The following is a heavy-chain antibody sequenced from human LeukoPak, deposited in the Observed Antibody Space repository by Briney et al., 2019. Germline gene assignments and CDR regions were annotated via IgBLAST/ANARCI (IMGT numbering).Heavy chain of an antibody. CDR3: ARVGFAGSSGGDY. D-gene: IGHD2-15*01. CDR2: ISYDGSNK. J-gene: IGHJ4*02. Sequence: GGSLRLSCAASGFTFSSYAMHWVRQAPGKGLEWVAVISYDGSNKYYADSVKGRFTISRDNAKNSLYLQMNGLRDEDTADYYCARVGFAGSSGGDYWGQGTLVTVSS. CDR1: GFTFSSYA. V-gene: IGHV3-30-3*01.